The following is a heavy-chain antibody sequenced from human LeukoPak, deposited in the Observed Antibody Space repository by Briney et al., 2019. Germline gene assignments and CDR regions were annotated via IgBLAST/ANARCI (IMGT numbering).Heavy chain of an antibody. Sequence: ASVKASCKASGYTFTSYDINWVRQATGQGLEWMGWMNPNSGNTGYAQKFQGRVTMTRNTSISTAYMELSSLRSEDTAVYYCARSMRYCSGGSCYGYWGQGTLVTVSS. J-gene: IGHJ4*02. CDR3: ARSMRYCSGGSCYGY. D-gene: IGHD2-15*01. V-gene: IGHV1-8*01. CDR2: MNPNSGNT. CDR1: GYTFTSYD.